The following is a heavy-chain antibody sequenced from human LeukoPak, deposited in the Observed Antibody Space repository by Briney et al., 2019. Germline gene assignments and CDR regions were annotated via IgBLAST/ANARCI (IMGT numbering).Heavy chain of an antibody. D-gene: IGHD3-22*01. V-gene: IGHV1-2*02. J-gene: IGHJ4*02. CDR1: GYTFTGYY. CDR2: INPNSGGT. Sequence: ASVKVSCKASGYTFTGYYMHWVRQAPGQELEWMGWINPNSGGTNYAQKFQGRVTMTRDTSISTAYMELSRLRSDDTAVYYCASGYYYYDSSGYPFYWGQGTLVTVSS. CDR3: ASGYYYYDSSGYPFY.